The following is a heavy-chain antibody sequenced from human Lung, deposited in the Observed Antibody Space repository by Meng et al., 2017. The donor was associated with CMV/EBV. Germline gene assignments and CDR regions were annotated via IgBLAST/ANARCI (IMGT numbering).Heavy chain of an antibody. Sequence: QGQLQEPGPGLVKPSQTLPLTCTVSGGSIGSGGYYWSWIRQHPGKGLEWIGYIYYTGSTFYNPSLKSRVTISVDTSKNQFSLKLIPATAADTAVYYCAREAGRDGYATPKFDYWGQGTLVTVSS. CDR2: IYYTGST. D-gene: IGHD5-24*01. V-gene: IGHV4-31*03. CDR1: GGSIGSGGYY. CDR3: AREAGRDGYATPKFDY. J-gene: IGHJ4*02.